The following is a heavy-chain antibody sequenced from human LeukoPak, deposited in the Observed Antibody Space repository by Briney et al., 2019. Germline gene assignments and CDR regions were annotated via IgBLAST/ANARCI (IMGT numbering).Heavy chain of an antibody. D-gene: IGHD2-21*01. J-gene: IGHJ3*02. Sequence: GGSLRLSCVASGFTVSNSYMSWVRQAPGKGLEWVGRIKSKTDGGTTDYAAPVKGRFTISRDDSKNTLYLQMNSLKTEDTAVYYCTTGPPIPYDAFDIWGQGTMVTVSS. CDR1: GFTVSNSY. CDR3: TTGPPIPYDAFDI. CDR2: IKSKTDGGTT. V-gene: IGHV3-15*01.